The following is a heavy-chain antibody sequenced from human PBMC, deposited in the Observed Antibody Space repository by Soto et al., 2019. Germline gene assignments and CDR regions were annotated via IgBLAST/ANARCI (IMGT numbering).Heavy chain of an antibody. Sequence: SETLSLTSTVSGGSISSGDNHWGWIRQPPGKGLEWIGYIYNSGSAYYNPSLKSRVTISVNTAKNQFSLKLRSVTAADTAVYHCAIERGYDSPHAFWGQGTLVTVSS. CDR1: GGSISSGDNH. D-gene: IGHD5-12*01. CDR2: IYNSGSA. J-gene: IGHJ1*01. V-gene: IGHV4-30-4*02. CDR3: AIERGYDSPHAF.